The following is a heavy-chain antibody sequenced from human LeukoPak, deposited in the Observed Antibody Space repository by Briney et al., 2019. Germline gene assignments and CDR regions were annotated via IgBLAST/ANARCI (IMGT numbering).Heavy chain of an antibody. Sequence: PGGSLRLSCAASGFTFKNSAMSWVRQAPGRGLEWVSTISGSRDNSYYADSVKGRFTISRDFSQNTLYLEMNSLRAEDTAVYYCAKWGCSGGSCYPFDYWGQGTLVTVSS. CDR2: ISGSRDNS. D-gene: IGHD2-15*01. CDR1: GFTFKNSA. CDR3: AKWGCSGGSCYPFDY. J-gene: IGHJ4*02. V-gene: IGHV3-23*01.